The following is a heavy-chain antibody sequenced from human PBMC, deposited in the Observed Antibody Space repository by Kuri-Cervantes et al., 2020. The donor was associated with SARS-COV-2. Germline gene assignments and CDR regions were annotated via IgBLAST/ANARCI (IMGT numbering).Heavy chain of an antibody. CDR3: ARVGPTAKGYSGYPNDYTYYYYGMDV. V-gene: IGHV3-74*01. CDR2: INPDGSYT. CDR1: GFTFSGHW. J-gene: IGHJ6*02. D-gene: IGHD5-12*01. Sequence: GESLKISCAASGFTFSGHWIHWVRQAPGKGLVWVSRINPDGSYTNNADSVKGRFALSRDNAKNMLFLQMNSLRAEDTAVYYCARVGPTAKGYSGYPNDYTYYYYGMDVWGQGTTVTVSS.